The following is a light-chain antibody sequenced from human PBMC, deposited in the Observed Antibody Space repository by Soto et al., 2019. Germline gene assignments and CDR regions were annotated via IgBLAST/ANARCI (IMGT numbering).Light chain of an antibody. Sequence: QSVLTQPPSASGSPGQSVTISCTGTSSDVGGYNYVSWYQQYPGKAPKLIIYEDYKRPSGVPDRFSGSKSGKTAALTVSGLQAEDEADYYCSSYVGTNSYVFGTGTKVTVL. J-gene: IGLJ1*01. CDR3: SSYVGTNSYV. V-gene: IGLV2-8*01. CDR1: SSDVGGYNY. CDR2: EDY.